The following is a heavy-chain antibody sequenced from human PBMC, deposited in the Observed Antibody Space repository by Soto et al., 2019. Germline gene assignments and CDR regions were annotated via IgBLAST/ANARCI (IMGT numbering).Heavy chain of an antibody. Sequence: PSETLSLTCTVSGGSISSYYWSWIRQPPGKGLEWIGYIYYSGSTNYNPSLKSRVTISVDTSKNQFSLKLSSVTAADTAVYYCARGGFRSGWPRRSFDYWGQGTLVTVSS. CDR3: ARGGFRSGWPRRSFDY. CDR1: GGSISSYY. J-gene: IGHJ4*02. CDR2: IYYSGST. V-gene: IGHV4-59*01. D-gene: IGHD6-19*01.